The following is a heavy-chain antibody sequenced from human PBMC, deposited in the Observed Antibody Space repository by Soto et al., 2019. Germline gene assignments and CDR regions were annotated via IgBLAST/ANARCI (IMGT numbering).Heavy chain of an antibody. Sequence: GGSLRLSCAASGFTFSNAWMTWVRQAPGKGLEWVGRIKSKTDGGTIDYAAPVKGRFTVSRDDSETTLYLQMNSLKTEDTAVNYCTIDSGYRMSSLYFDSWGHGTQVTVSS. V-gene: IGHV3-15*01. CDR2: IKSKTDGGTI. CDR3: TIDSGYRMSSLYFDS. D-gene: IGHD5-12*01. J-gene: IGHJ4*01. CDR1: GFTFSNAW.